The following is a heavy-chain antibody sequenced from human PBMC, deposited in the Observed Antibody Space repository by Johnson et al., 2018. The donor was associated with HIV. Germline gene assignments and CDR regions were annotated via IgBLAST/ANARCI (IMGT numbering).Heavy chain of an antibody. V-gene: IGHV3-66*01. Sequence: VQLVESGGGLVQSGGSLRLSCGASGFTVSSNYMNWVRQAPGKGLEWVSVIYSGGSTYYADSVKGRFTISRDNSKNTLYLQMNSLRVEDTAVYYCARDGGKWSYSFDVWGQGTMVSVSS. CDR3: ARDGGKWSYSFDV. D-gene: IGHD2-8*01. CDR1: GFTVSSNY. CDR2: IYSGGST. J-gene: IGHJ3*01.